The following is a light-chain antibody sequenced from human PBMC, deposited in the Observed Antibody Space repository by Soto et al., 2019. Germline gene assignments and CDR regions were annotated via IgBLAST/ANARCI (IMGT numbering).Light chain of an antibody. J-gene: IGKJ4*01. Sequence: DIQMTQSPSSLSASVGDIVTITCRASQGISNDLAWSQQRPGKVPNLLIHTASTLQSGVPSRFSGSGSRTDFTLTISSLQPEDVATYYCQKYNSAPLTFGGGTKVEIK. CDR1: QGISND. CDR3: QKYNSAPLT. V-gene: IGKV1-27*01. CDR2: TAS.